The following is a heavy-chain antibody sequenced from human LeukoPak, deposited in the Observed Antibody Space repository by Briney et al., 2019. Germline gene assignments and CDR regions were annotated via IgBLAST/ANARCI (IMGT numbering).Heavy chain of an antibody. CDR1: GYTFTSYY. D-gene: IGHD3-3*01. Sequence: ASVKVSCKASGYTFTSYYMHWVRQAPGQGLEWMGIINPSGGSTSYAQKFQGRVTMTRDTSISTAYMELSRLRSDDTAVYYCAREMYDSVPTPLFDYWGQGTLVTVSS. J-gene: IGHJ4*02. CDR3: AREMYDSVPTPLFDY. V-gene: IGHV1-46*01. CDR2: INPSGGST.